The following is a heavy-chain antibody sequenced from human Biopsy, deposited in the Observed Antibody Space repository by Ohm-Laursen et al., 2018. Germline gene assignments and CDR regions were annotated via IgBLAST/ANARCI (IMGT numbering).Heavy chain of an antibody. D-gene: IGHD2-21*02. V-gene: IGHV1-18*01. Sequence: GATVKISCKASGYTFTGQYLYWVRQVPGQGLEWMGWVSTYNGNTEYEQKFQGRVTITTDTSANTAYMELRSLRSDDTAVYFCARVREGGLLDYWGQGILVTVSS. J-gene: IGHJ4*02. CDR3: ARVREGGLLDY. CDR1: GYTFTGQY. CDR2: VSTYNGNT.